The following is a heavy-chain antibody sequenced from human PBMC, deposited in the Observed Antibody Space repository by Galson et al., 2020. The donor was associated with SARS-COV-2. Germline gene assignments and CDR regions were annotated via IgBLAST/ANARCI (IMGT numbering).Heavy chain of an antibody. Sequence: GGSLRLSCAASGFNFRNYDMTWVSHAPGKGLEWVSSISTTGTYTYYADSVKGRFTISRDNSKDTMYLQINSLRGENTAVYYCAEGSGVRTAWCPTDDWGQGTLVTVSS. V-gene: IGHV3-23*01. CDR3: AEGSGVRTAWCPTDD. CDR2: ISTTGTYT. J-gene: IGHJ4*02. CDR1: GFNFRNYD. D-gene: IGHD3-10*01.